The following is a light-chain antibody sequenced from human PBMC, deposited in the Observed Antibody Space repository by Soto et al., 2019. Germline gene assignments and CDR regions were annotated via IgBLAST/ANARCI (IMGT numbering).Light chain of an antibody. CDR1: QSVSTN. V-gene: IGKV3-15*01. CDR3: QQYNNWPPYT. Sequence: DIVMTQSPATLSVSPGERATLSCRATQSVSTNLAWYQQKPDQAPRLLIYAASTTATGIPARFSRGGSGTESTLTLSGLQSEEFAVYYCQQYNNWPPYTFGQGTKLEIK. CDR2: AAS. J-gene: IGKJ2*01.